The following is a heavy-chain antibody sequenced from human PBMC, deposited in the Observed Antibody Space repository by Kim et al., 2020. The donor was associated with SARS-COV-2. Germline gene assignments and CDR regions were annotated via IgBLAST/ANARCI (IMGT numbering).Heavy chain of an antibody. Sequence: GGSLRLSCAASGFTFSSYEMNWVRQAPGKGLEWISYITRSGSSIYYADSVKGRFTISRDNAKNSLFLQMNSLRAEDTAVYYCASCSGGSCYYYGMYVWG. CDR2: ITRSGSSI. CDR3: ASCSGGSCYYYGMYV. V-gene: IGHV3-48*03. J-gene: IGHJ6*02. CDR1: GFTFSSYE. D-gene: IGHD2-15*01.